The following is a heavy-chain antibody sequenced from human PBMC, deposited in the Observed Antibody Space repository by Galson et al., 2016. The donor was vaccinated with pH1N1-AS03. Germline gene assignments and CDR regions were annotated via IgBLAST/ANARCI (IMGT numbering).Heavy chain of an antibody. CDR3: ARSRSPDYYDSSTYRPDAFDI. J-gene: IGHJ3*02. CDR2: ISSSGNYK. D-gene: IGHD3-22*01. Sequence: SLRLSCAASGIAFSSYSMNWVRQAPGKGLEWVSSISSSGNYKYYADSVKGRFTVSRDNAMNSLYLQMNSLRAEDTALYYCARSRSPDYYDSSTYRPDAFDIWGQGTMVTVSS. CDR1: GIAFSSYS. V-gene: IGHV3-21*01.